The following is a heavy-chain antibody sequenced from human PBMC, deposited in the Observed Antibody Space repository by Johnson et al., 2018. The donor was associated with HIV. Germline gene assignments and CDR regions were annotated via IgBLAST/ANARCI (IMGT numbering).Heavy chain of an antibody. CDR1: GFTFSDYY. Sequence: QVQLVESGGGLVKPGGSLRLSCAASGFTFSDYYMSWIRQTPGKGLEWVSYISSSGTSVYYADSVKGRFSISRDNAKHSLYLQMNSLKTEDTAVYYCTTGDGSGSYGVGSNDAFDIWGQGTMVTVSS. CDR2: ISSSGTSV. V-gene: IGHV3-11*01. CDR3: TTGDGSGSYGVGSNDAFDI. J-gene: IGHJ3*02. D-gene: IGHD3-10*01.